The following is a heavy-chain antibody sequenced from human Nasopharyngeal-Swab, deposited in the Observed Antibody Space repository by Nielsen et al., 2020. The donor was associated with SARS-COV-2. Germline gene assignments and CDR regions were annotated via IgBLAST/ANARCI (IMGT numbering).Heavy chain of an antibody. CDR3: ARHLFPRGDYYGMDV. Sequence: GASLKNSCKGSGYSFTAYWIGWVRPIPGKGLEWMGIIYPADSDTRYSPSFQGQVTISADKSISTAYLQWSSLKAADTAIYYCARHLFPRGDYYGMDVWGQGTTVTVSS. D-gene: IGHD2-15*01. V-gene: IGHV5-51*01. CDR1: GYSFTAYW. CDR2: IYPADSDT. J-gene: IGHJ6*02.